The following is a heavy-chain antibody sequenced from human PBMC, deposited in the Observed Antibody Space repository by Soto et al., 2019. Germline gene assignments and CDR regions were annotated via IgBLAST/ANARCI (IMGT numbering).Heavy chain of an antibody. CDR3: ARTRGFYGSDASDI. CDR2: LSYDGSNK. D-gene: IGHD4-17*01. V-gene: IGHV3-30-3*01. J-gene: IGHJ3*02. CDR1: GFTFGNYA. Sequence: PRGSLRLSCAASGFTFGNYAMHWVRQAAGRGLEWVATLSYDGSNKYYADSVKGRFTISRDNSKDTLYLQMNSLGTKDTAMYYCARTRGFYGSDASDIWGQGTLVTVSS.